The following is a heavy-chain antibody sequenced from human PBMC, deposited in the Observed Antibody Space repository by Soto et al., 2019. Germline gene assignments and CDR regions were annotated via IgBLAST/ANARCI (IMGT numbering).Heavy chain of an antibody. CDR2: ISYDGSNK. J-gene: IGHJ6*02. CDR3: AKGRSIAAAVSGMDV. V-gene: IGHV3-30*18. D-gene: IGHD6-13*01. CDR1: GFTFSSYG. Sequence: QVQLVESGGGVVQPGRSLRLSCAASGFTFSSYGMHWVRQAPGKRLEWVAVISYDGSNKYYADSVKGRFTISRDNSKNTLYLQMNSLRAEDTAVYYCAKGRSIAAAVSGMDVWGQGTTVTVSS.